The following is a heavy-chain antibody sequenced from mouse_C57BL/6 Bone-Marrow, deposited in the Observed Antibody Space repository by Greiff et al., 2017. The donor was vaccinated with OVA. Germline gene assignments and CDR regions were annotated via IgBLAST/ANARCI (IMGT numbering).Heavy chain of an antibody. D-gene: IGHD1-1*01. CDR3: TTNYYGRAFAY. Sequence: VQLKESGAELVRPGASVKLSCTASGFNIKDDYMHWVKQRPEQGLEWIGWIDPENGDTEYASKFQGKATITADTSSNTAYLQLSSLTSEDTAVYYCTTNYYGRAFAYWGQGNLVTVSA. J-gene: IGHJ3*01. CDR2: IDPENGDT. CDR1: GFNIKDDY. V-gene: IGHV14-4*01.